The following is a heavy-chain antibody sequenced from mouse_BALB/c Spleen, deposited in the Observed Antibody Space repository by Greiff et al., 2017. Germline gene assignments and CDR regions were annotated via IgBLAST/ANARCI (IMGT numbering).Heavy chain of an antibody. V-gene: IGHV5-17*02. CDR1: GFTFSSFG. CDR3: AREENDYAYYFDY. J-gene: IGHJ2*01. D-gene: IGHD2-4*01. Sequence: EVKLVESGGGLVQPGGSRKLSCAASGFTFSSFGMHWVRQAPEKGLEWVAYISSGSSTIYYADTVKGRFTISRDNPKNTLFLQMTSLRSEDTAMYYCAREENDYAYYFDYWGQGTTLTVSS. CDR2: ISSGSSTI.